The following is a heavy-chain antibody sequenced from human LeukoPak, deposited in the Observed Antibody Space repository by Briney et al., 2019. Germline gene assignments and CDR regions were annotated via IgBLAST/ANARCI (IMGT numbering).Heavy chain of an antibody. CDR1: GFTFSRYA. CDR2: ISVSGGST. J-gene: IGHJ4*02. D-gene: IGHD5-24*01. Sequence: GGSLRLSCAASGFTFSRYAMSWVRQAPGKGLEWVSAISVSGGSTYYEDSVKGRFTISRDNSKNTLYLQMNSLRAEDTAVYYCAKDSPRWLQLGDYWGQGTLVTVSS. CDR3: AKDSPRWLQLGDY. V-gene: IGHV3-23*01.